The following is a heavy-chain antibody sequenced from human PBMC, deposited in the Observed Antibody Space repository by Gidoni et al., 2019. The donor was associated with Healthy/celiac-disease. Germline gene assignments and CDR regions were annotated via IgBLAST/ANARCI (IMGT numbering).Heavy chain of an antibody. CDR3: AKDWTFPLGFDKWELPNREGY. J-gene: IGHJ4*02. D-gene: IGHD1-26*01. V-gene: IGHV3-23*01. CDR1: GFTFSSYA. Sequence: EVQLLESGGGLVQPGGSLRLSCAASGFTFSSYAMSWVRQAPGKGLEWVSAISGSGGSTYYADSVKGRFTISRDNSKNTLYLQMNSLRAEDTAVYYCAKDWTFPLGFDKWELPNREGYWGQGTLVTVSS. CDR2: ISGSGGST.